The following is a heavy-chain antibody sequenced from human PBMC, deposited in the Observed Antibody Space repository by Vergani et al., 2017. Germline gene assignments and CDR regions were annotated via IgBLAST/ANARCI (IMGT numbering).Heavy chain of an antibody. Sequence: QVQLQESGPGLVKPSQTLSLTCTVSGASINNGFYYWNWIRQPAGKGLEWIVRIYVSGITDYNSSLQSRISMSVDTSKNQFSLTLTSVTAADTAVYYCAIDNKQLRPRAFDLWVQGTMVTVSS. V-gene: IGHV4-61*02. CDR3: AIDNKQLRPRAFDL. CDR2: IYVSGIT. J-gene: IGHJ3*01. CDR1: GASINNGFYY. D-gene: IGHD4-23*01.